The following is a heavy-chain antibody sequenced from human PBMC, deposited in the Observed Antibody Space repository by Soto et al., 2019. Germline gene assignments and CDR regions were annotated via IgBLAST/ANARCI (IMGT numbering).Heavy chain of an antibody. D-gene: IGHD2-21*02. V-gene: IGHV4-39*01. J-gene: IGHJ4*02. CDR3: ARQRTSVVTKAYFDV. CDR1: VDSISSRSYY. Sequence: PAETLSLTCTFTVDSISSRSYYWGWIRQPPGKGLEWIGSIYYSGSTYNNPPLRSRVSMSIDTSKDQFSLKLKSVTAADTALYFCARQRTSVVTKAYFDVWGPGSLVTVSS. CDR2: IYYSGST.